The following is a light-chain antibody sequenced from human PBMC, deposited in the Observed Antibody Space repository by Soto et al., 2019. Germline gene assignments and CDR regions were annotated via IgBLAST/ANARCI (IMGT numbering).Light chain of an antibody. V-gene: IGLV1-40*01. J-gene: IGLJ2*01. CDR2: GDS. CDR3: QSYDSSLSGVV. CDR1: SSNIGAGYD. Sequence: QSVLTQRPSVSRAAGQRVTISSTGSSSNIGAGYDVHWYQQLPGTAPKLLIYGDSNRPSRDPDRFTGSKSDTSASLAITGLQVEDEADYYCQSYDSSLSGVVFGGGTKLTVL.